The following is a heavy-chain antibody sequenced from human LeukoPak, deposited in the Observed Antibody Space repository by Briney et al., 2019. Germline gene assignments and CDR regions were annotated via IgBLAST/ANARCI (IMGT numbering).Heavy chain of an antibody. CDR2: ITLSSSTI. CDR3: ARDSYYDILTGYYSRLTDAFDI. V-gene: IGHV3-48*04. J-gene: IGHJ3*02. Sequence: PGGSLRLSCAGSGFSFSNYNLHWVRQAPGKGLEWVSYITLSSSTIYYADSVRGRFTISRDNAKNSLYLQMNSLRAEDTALYYCARDSYYDILTGYYSRLTDAFDIWGQGTMVTVSS. CDR1: GFSFSNYN. D-gene: IGHD3-9*01.